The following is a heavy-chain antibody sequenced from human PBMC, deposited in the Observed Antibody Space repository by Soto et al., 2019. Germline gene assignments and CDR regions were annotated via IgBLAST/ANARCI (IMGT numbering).Heavy chain of an antibody. CDR1: GYSFTSYW. CDR3: ARHLVGSTRGNFDY. J-gene: IGHJ4*01. Sequence: GESLKISCKTSGYSFTSYWIGWVRQMPGKGMEWMGNIYPYDSDTRYSPSFQGQVTISADTSVTTAYLQWSGLRASDTAMYFCARHLVGSTRGNFDYWGQGTLVTVSS. V-gene: IGHV5-51*01. D-gene: IGHD2-2*01. CDR2: IYPYDSDT.